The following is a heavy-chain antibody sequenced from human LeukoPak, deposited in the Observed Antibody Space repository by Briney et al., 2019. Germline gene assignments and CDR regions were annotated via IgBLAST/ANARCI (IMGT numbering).Heavy chain of an antibody. J-gene: IGHJ1*01. CDR1: GFTFRSYA. CDR3: AKFRGIPTTVTQD. Sequence: PGGSLRLSCAASGFTFRSYAMGWVRQAPGKGLEWVSTSSGSGDDTYYADSVKGRFTISRDNSKNTLYLQMSGLRAEDTAVYYCAKFRGIPTTVTQDWGQGTLVTVSS. D-gene: IGHD4-17*01. V-gene: IGHV3-23*01. CDR2: SSGSGDDT.